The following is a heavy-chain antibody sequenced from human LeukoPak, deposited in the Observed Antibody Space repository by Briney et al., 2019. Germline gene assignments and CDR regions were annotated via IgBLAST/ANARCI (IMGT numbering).Heavy chain of an antibody. CDR1: GFTFNSYA. D-gene: IGHD4-23*01. J-gene: IGHJ4*02. CDR2: ISDSGSST. Sequence: PGGSLRLSCAASGFTFNSYAMSWVRQAPGKGLEWVSGISDSGSSTYYADSVKGRFTISRDNSKNTLYLQMNSLRAEDTAVYYCAKDPVTHPYDYGGSLNYWGQGTLVTVSS. CDR3: AKDPVTHPYDYGGSLNY. V-gene: IGHV3-23*01.